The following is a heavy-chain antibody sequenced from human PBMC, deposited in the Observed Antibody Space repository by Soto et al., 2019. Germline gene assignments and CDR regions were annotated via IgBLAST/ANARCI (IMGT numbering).Heavy chain of an antibody. CDR3: ARVINGTGYYFDY. Sequence: PSETLSLTCTVSGGSISSYYWSWIRQPPGKGLEWIGYIYYSGSTNYNPSLKSRVTISVDTSKNQFSLKLSSVTAADTAVYYCARVINGTGYYFDYWGQGTLVTVSS. CDR2: IYYSGST. V-gene: IGHV4-59*01. J-gene: IGHJ4*02. CDR1: GGSISSYY. D-gene: IGHD1-7*01.